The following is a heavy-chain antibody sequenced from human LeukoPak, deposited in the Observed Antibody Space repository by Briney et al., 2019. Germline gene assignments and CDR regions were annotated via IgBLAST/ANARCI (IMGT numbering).Heavy chain of an antibody. D-gene: IGHD3-22*01. CDR2: IYYSGST. CDR1: GGSISSSTYY. Sequence: VKPSETLSLTCTVSGGSISSSTYYWGWIRQPPGKGLEWIGTIYYSGSTYYNPSLKSRITISVDTSKNQFSLKLSSVTAADTAVYYCARHLAIYDSGGYYYERGRYYFDFWGQGALVTVSS. J-gene: IGHJ4*02. V-gene: IGHV4-39*01. CDR3: ARHLAIYDSGGYYYERGRYYFDF.